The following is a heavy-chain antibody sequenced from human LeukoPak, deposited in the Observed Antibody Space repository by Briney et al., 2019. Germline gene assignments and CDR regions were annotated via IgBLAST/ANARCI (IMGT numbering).Heavy chain of an antibody. D-gene: IGHD6-19*01. CDR2: INHSGST. CDR3: TRERGYSSGWYSINWFDP. J-gene: IGHJ5*02. CDR1: GGSISSSSYY. Sequence: PSETLSLTCTVSGGSISSSSYYWGWIRQPPGKGLEWIGEINHSGSTNYNPSLKSRVTISVDTSKNQFSLKLSSVTAADTAVYYCTRERGYSSGWYSINWFDPWGQGTLVTVSS. V-gene: IGHV4-39*07.